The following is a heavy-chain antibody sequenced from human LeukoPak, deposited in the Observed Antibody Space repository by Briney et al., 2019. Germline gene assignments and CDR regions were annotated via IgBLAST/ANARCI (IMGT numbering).Heavy chain of an antibody. V-gene: IGHV3-23*01. CDR2: ISGSGGST. CDR1: GVTFSSYA. Sequence: GGSLRLSCAASGVTFSSYAMSWVRQAPGKGLEWVSAISGSGGSTYYADSVKGRFTISRDNSKNTLYLQMNSLRAEDTAVYYCAKDLEGAGLVPYYFDYWGQGTLVTVSS. J-gene: IGHJ4*02. CDR3: AKDLEGAGLVPYYFDY. D-gene: IGHD6-19*01.